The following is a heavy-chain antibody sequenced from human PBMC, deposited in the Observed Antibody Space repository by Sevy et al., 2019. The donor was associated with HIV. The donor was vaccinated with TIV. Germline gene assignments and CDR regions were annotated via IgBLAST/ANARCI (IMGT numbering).Heavy chain of an antibody. J-gene: IGHJ4*02. Sequence: SQTLSLTCAISGDSVASSSAAWNWIRQSPSRGLEWLGRTYYRSKWYTDYALSVKSRIIINPDTSKNQFSLQLNSVTPEDTAVYYCARAEVATGGYDYLGQGTLVTVSS. CDR1: GDSVASSSAA. CDR2: TYYRSKWYT. V-gene: IGHV6-1*01. CDR3: ARAEVATGGYDY. D-gene: IGHD5-12*01.